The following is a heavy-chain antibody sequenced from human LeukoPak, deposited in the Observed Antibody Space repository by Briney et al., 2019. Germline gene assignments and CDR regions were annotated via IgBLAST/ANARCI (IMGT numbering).Heavy chain of an antibody. CDR3: VKDWRGGYSQH. CDR2: ISDSGSGT. J-gene: IGHJ1*01. V-gene: IGHV3-23*01. Sequence: GGSLRLSCAASGFTFSSYAMRWVRQAPGKGLEWVSAISDSGSGTYYADFVKGRFTISRDNSKNTLYLQMNTLRAEDTAVYYCVKDWRGGYSQHWGQGTPVNVSS. D-gene: IGHD2-2*03. CDR1: GFTFSSYA.